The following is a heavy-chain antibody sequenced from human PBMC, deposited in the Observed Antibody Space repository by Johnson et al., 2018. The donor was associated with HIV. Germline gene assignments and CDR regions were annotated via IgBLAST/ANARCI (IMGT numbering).Heavy chain of an antibody. J-gene: IGHJ3*02. CDR3: ASTSSGWFYAVDI. V-gene: IGHV3-30-3*01. D-gene: IGHD6-19*01. CDR2: ISYDGSNK. Sequence: QVQLVESGGGVVQPGRSLRLSCAASGFTFSSYAMHWVRQAPGKGLEWVAVISYDGSNKYYAESVKGRFTISRDNSKNTLYLQMNSLRAEDTAVYYCASTSSGWFYAVDIWGQGTMVTVSS. CDR1: GFTFSSYA.